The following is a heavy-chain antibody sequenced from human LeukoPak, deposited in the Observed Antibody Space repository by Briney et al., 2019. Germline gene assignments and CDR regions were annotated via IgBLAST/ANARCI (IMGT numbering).Heavy chain of an antibody. V-gene: IGHV3-21*01. CDR3: AKEIYYYGSGRFMDV. J-gene: IGHJ6*02. Sequence: GGSLRLSCAASGFTFSSYSMNWVRQAPGKGLEWVSSISSSSSYTYYADSVKGRFTISRDNAKNSPYLQMNSLRAEDTAVYYCAKEIYYYGSGRFMDVWGQGTTVTVSS. CDR1: GFTFSSYS. CDR2: ISSSSSYT. D-gene: IGHD3-10*01.